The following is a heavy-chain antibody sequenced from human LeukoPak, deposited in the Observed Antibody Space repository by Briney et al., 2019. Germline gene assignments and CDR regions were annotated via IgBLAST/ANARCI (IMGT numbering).Heavy chain of an antibody. V-gene: IGHV3-30*18. J-gene: IGHJ4*02. CDR2: ISYDGSNK. D-gene: IGHD1-26*01. CDR3: AKDTHSGSYYYFDY. Sequence: GGSLRLSCAASGFTFSSYGMHWVRQAPGKGLEWVAVISYDGSNKYYADSVKGRFTISRDNSKNTLYLQMNSLRAEDTAVYYCAKDTHSGSYYYFDYRGQGTLVTVSS. CDR1: GFTFSSYG.